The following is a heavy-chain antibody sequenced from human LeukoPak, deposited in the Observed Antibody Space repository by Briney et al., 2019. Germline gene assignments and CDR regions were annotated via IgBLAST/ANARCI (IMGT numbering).Heavy chain of an antibody. V-gene: IGHV2-5*01. CDR3: AHSALMTSNRDFDS. D-gene: IGHD2-8*01. J-gene: IGHJ4*02. CDR2: IYWNDDK. Sequence: SGPTLVKPSETLTLTCTLSGFSLNTYGLGVCWIRQPPGKPLEWLAVIYWNDDKRCSPSLKTRISISKDTSGNQVVLSMTNMDPVDTGTYYCAHSALMTSNRDFDSWGPGILVTVSS. CDR1: GFSLNTYGLG.